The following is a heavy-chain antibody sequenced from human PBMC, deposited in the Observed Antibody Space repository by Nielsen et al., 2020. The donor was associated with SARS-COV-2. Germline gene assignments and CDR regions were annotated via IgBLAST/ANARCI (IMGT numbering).Heavy chain of an antibody. D-gene: IGHD2-15*01. J-gene: IGHJ4*02. Sequence: RQAPGKGLEWIGYIYYSGRTNYNPSLKSRVTLSVDTSKNQFSLKLNSVTAADTAVYYCARAKSGYCGGGSCYRIFDSWGQGTLVTVS. CDR2: IYYSGRT. V-gene: IGHV4-59*01. CDR3: ARAKSGYCGGGSCYRIFDS.